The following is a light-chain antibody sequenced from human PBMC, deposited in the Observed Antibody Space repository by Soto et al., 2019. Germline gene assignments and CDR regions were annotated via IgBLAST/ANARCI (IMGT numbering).Light chain of an antibody. CDR2: EVS. Sequence: DIQMTQSPSTLSGPVGDRVTITCRASQTISSWLAWYQQKPGKAPNLLIYEVSTLHSGVPSRFSGSGSGTEFTLTISSLRPDDFATYYCQHYSGDRATFGQGTKVDIK. CDR3: QHYSGDRAT. V-gene: IGKV1-5*03. J-gene: IGKJ1*01. CDR1: QTISSW.